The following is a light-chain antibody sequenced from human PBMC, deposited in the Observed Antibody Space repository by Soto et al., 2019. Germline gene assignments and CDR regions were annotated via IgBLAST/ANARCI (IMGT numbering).Light chain of an antibody. CDR3: QQSYSTPLFT. Sequence: DIQMTQSPSSLSASVGDRVTITCRTSQSISNYLNWYQQKPGKAPKLLIYAASSLQSGVPSRFRGSGSGTDFTLTISSLQPEDFATYYCQQSYSTPLFTFGPGTKVDIK. J-gene: IGKJ3*01. CDR1: QSISNY. CDR2: AAS. V-gene: IGKV1-39*01.